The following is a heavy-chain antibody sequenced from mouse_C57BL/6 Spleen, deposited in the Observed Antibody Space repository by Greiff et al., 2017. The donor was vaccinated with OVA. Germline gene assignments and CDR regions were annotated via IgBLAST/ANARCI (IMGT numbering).Heavy chain of an antibody. Sequence: EVQLVESGGGLVKPGGSLQLSCAASGFTFSSYAMSWVRQTPEKRLEWVATISDGGSYTSYPDNVKGRFTISRDNAKNNLYLQMSHLKAEDTAMYYCAREGYWGQGTTLTVSS. CDR2: ISDGGSYT. V-gene: IGHV5-4*01. CDR1: GFTFSSYA. J-gene: IGHJ2*01. CDR3: AREGY.